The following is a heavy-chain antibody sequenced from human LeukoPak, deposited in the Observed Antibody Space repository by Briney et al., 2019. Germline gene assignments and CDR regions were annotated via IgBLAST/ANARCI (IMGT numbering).Heavy chain of an antibody. D-gene: IGHD3-16*01. J-gene: IGHJ4*02. V-gene: IGHV3-7*01. Sequence: GGSLRLSCAASGFTLSTYWMSWVRQAPGKGLEWVANIKQDGSEKYYVDSVKGRFTISRDNAKNSLYLQMNSLRAEDTAVYYCARGLYVGKWGQGTLVTVSS. CDR1: GFTLSTYW. CDR3: ARGLYVGK. CDR2: IKQDGSEK.